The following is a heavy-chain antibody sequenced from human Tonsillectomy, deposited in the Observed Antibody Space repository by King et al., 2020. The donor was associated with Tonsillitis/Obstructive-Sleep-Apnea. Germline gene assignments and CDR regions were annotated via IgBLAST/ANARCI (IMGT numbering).Heavy chain of an antibody. V-gene: IGHV3-15*01. CDR2: IKSKTDGGTT. Sequence: VQLVESGGGLVKPGGSLRLSCAASGFIFSNAWMSWVRQAPRKGLEWVGRIKSKTDGGTTVYAAPVKGRFTISRDDSENTLYLQMNSLKTEDAGVYYCTTDSRGVPVWGKGTSVTVSS. CDR3: TTDSRGVPV. D-gene: IGHD2-8*01. CDR1: GFIFSNAW. J-gene: IGHJ6*04.